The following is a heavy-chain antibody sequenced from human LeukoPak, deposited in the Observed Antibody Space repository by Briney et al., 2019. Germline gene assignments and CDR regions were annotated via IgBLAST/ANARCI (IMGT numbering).Heavy chain of an antibody. V-gene: IGHV3-53*01. J-gene: IGHJ4*02. D-gene: IGHD3-22*01. CDR3: ARDYHDRTGYYSPFDY. CDR1: GFIVGSNY. Sequence: GGSLRLSCAASGFIVGSNYMSWVRQAPGKGLEWVSVIYSAGSTYYADSVKGRFTISRDNSKNTLYLQMNSLRAEDTAVYYCARDYHDRTGYYSPFDYWGQGTLVTVSS. CDR2: IYSAGST.